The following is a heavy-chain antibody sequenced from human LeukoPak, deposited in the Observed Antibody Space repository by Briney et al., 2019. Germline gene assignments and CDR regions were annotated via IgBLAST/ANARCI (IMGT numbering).Heavy chain of an antibody. Sequence: GRSLRLSCAASGFTFDDYAMSWVRQAPGKGLEWVSAISGSGGSTYYADSVKGRFTISRDNSKNTLYLQMNSLRAEDTAVYYCAKRRSSGWYPGNLYYFDYWGQGTLVTVSS. CDR3: AKRRSSGWYPGNLYYFDY. V-gene: IGHV3-23*01. D-gene: IGHD6-19*01. CDR1: GFTFDDYA. J-gene: IGHJ4*02. CDR2: ISGSGGST.